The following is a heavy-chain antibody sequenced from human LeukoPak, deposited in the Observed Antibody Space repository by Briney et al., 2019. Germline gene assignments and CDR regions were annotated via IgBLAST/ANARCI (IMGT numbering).Heavy chain of an antibody. V-gene: IGHV3-23*01. J-gene: IGHJ6*02. CDR3: AKVLWFGELTYYYYGMDV. Sequence: PGGSLRLSCAASGFTFSSYAMSWVRQAPGKGLEWVSAISGSGGSTYYADSVKGRFTISRDNSKNTLYLQMNSLRAEDTAVYYCAKVLWFGELTYYYYGMDVWGQGTTVTVSS. CDR1: GFTFSSYA. CDR2: ISGSGGST. D-gene: IGHD3-10*01.